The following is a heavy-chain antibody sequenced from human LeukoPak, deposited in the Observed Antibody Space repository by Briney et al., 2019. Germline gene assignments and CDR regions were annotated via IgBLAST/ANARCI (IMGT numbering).Heavy chain of an antibody. CDR2: INSDGSST. CDR3: ARGSCSACNGNVFEM. V-gene: IGHV3-74*01. Sequence: GGSLRLSCAASGFTFSDYWMHWVRQAPGKGLVWVSRINSDGSSTSYVDSVKGRFTISRDNAKNMVYLQMNSLRAEDTAVYYCARGSCSACNGNVFEMWGQGTMVTVSS. CDR1: GFTFSDYW. J-gene: IGHJ3*02. D-gene: IGHD6-19*01.